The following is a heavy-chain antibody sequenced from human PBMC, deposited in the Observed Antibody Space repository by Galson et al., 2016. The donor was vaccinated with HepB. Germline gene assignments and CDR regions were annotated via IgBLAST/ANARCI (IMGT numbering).Heavy chain of an antibody. J-gene: IGHJ4*02. CDR2: INQGGSAK. V-gene: IGHV3-7*01. CDR1: GFSFSTYW. D-gene: IGHD7-27*01. CDR3: VRLRWSGDDSEEDY. Sequence: SLRLSCAASGFSFSTYWMSWVRQAPGKGLEWLANINQGGSAKYYLDSGEGRFTISRDNAEHSVHLQMKSLRVEDTAVYYCVRLRWSGDDSEEDYWGQGTLVTVST.